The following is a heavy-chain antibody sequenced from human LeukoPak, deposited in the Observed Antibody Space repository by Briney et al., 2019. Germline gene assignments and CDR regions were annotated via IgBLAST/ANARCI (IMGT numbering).Heavy chain of an antibody. CDR2: IYSSGST. V-gene: IGHV4-4*09. CDR3: ASRVNDFWSGYFYWYFDL. D-gene: IGHD3-3*01. J-gene: IGHJ2*01. Sequence: SETLSLTCTVSGGSISSYYWSWIRQPAGKGLEWIGYIYSSGSTIYNPSLKSRVTISVDTSKNQFSLKLSSVIAADTAVYYCASRVNDFWSGYFYWYFDLWGRGTLVTVSS. CDR1: GGSISSYY.